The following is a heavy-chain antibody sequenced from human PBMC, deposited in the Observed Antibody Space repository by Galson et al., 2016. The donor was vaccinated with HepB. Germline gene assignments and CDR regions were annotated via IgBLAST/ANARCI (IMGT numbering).Heavy chain of an antibody. CDR2: IYYRGST. D-gene: IGHD5-18*01. J-gene: IGHJ4*02. CDR1: GGSISSGAYY. V-gene: IGHV4-31*03. CDR3: AGGGSGYSYGYDY. Sequence: TLSLTCTVSGGSISSGAYYWSWIRQHPGKGLEWIGYIYYRGSTYKNPSLKSRITVSIDTSKNQFSLKLSSVTAADTAVYYCAGGGSGYSYGYDYWGQGTLVTVSS.